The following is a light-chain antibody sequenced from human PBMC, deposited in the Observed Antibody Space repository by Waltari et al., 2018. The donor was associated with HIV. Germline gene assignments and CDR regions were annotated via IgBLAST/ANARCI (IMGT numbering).Light chain of an antibody. CDR3: RAWDSSTVV. Sequence: SYELTQPPSVSVSPGQTASITCSGDKLGDKYACWYQQKPGQSPVLLIYADSRRPSGSPERVAGSKSGNTATLTIRGTQAMDEADYYCRAWDSSTVVFGGGTKLTVL. CDR1: KLGDKY. J-gene: IGLJ2*01. CDR2: ADS. V-gene: IGLV3-1*01.